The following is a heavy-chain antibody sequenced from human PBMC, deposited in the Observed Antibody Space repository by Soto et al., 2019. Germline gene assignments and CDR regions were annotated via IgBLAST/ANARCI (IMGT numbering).Heavy chain of an antibody. V-gene: IGHV4-59*01. CDR1: GGSISSYY. J-gene: IGHJ6*02. Sequence: SETLSLTCTVSGGSISSYYWSWIRQPPGKGLEWIGYIYYSGSTNYNPSLKSRVTISVDTSKNQFSLKLSSVTAADTAVYYCARDQGYGKNYYYGMDVWGQGTTVTVS. D-gene: IGHD5-18*01. CDR2: IYYSGST. CDR3: ARDQGYGKNYYYGMDV.